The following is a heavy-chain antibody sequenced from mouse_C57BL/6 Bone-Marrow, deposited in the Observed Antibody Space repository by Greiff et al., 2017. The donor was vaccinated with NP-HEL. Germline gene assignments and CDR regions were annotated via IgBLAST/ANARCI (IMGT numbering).Heavy chain of an antibody. Sequence: QVQLQQSGPGLVQPSQSLSITCTVSGFSLTSYGVHWVRQSPGKGLEWLGVIWSGGSTDYNAAFISRLSISKDNSKSQVFFKMNSLQADDTAIYYCARSRGNYEYFDVWGTGTTVTVSS. CDR1: GFSLTSYG. V-gene: IGHV2-2*01. D-gene: IGHD2-1*01. CDR3: ARSRGNYEYFDV. CDR2: IWSGGST. J-gene: IGHJ1*03.